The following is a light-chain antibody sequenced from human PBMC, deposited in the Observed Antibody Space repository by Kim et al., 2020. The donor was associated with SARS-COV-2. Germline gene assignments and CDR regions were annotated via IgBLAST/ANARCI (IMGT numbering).Light chain of an antibody. CDR1: SSNIGAGYD. CDR3: QSYDSSLLWV. J-gene: IGLJ3*02. V-gene: IGLV1-40*01. CDR2: GNS. Sequence: GQRVTISCTGGSSNIGAGYDVHWYQQLPGTAPNPLIYGNSNRPSGVPDRFSGSKSGTSSSLAITGLQAEDEADYYCQSYDSSLLWVFGGGTKLTVL.